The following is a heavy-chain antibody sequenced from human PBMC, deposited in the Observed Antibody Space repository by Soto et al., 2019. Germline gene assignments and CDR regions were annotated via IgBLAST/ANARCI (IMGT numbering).Heavy chain of an antibody. CDR3: ARRRHPAGYDSPFDY. CDR2: IYWDDDE. V-gene: IGHV2-5*02. J-gene: IGHJ4*02. CDR1: GFSLSTDGVG. D-gene: IGHD5-12*01. Sequence: SGPTLVNPTQTLTLTCTFSGFSLSTDGVGVGWVRQPPGKALEWLALIYWDDDERYSPSLKSRLTITKDTSKNQVVLTMTTMDPVDTATYYCARRRHPAGYDSPFDYWGQGTLVTVSS.